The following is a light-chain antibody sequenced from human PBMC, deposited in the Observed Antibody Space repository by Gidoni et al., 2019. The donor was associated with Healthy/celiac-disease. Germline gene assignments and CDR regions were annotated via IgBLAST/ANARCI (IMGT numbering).Light chain of an antibody. J-gene: IGKJ4*02. Sequence: DIQMTQSPSSLSASVGDRVTITCQASQDISNYLNWYQQKPGKAPKLLIYDASNLETGVSSRFSGSGSGTDFTFTISSLQPEDIATYYCQQYDNLPPGFGGGTKVEIK. V-gene: IGKV1-33*01. CDR3: QQYDNLPPG. CDR2: DAS. CDR1: QDISNY.